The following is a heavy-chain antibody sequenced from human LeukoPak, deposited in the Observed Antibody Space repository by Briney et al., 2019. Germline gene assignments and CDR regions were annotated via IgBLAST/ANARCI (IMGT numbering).Heavy chain of an antibody. D-gene: IGHD4-17*01. CDR2: IIPIFGTA. CDR1: GGTFSSYA. CDR3: ASTHDYGDYYFDY. V-gene: IGHV1-69*01. Sequence: GASMKVSCKASGGTFSSYAISWVRQAPGQGLEWMGGIIPIFGTANYAQKFQGRVTITADESTSTAYMELSSLRSEDTAVYYCASTHDYGDYYFDYWGQGTLVTVSS. J-gene: IGHJ4*02.